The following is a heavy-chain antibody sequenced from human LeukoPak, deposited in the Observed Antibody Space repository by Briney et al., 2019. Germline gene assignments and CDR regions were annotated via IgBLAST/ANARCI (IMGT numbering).Heavy chain of an antibody. Sequence: SGGSLRLSCVTSGFTFTSYALYWVRQAPGRGLEYVSAISSNAASTYYAESVKGRFTISRDTSMSTLYLQMGSLRPEDTAVYYCARRERNAFDYWGEGTMVTVSS. CDR3: ARRERNAFDY. J-gene: IGHJ4*02. D-gene: IGHD2-8*01. CDR2: ISSNAAST. CDR1: GFTFTSYA. V-gene: IGHV3-64*02.